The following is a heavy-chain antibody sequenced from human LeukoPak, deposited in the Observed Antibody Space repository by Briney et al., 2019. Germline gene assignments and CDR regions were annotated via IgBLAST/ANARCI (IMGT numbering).Heavy chain of an antibody. D-gene: IGHD3-22*01. CDR2: IYYSGST. Sequence: SETLSLTCTVSGGSISSYYWSWIRQPPGKGLEWIGYIYYSGSTNYNPSLKSRVTISVDTSKNRFSLKLSSVTAADTAVYYCARYPLTYYYDSSGYTDAFDIWGQGTMVTVSS. J-gene: IGHJ3*02. CDR1: GGSISSYY. V-gene: IGHV4-59*01. CDR3: ARYPLTYYYDSSGYTDAFDI.